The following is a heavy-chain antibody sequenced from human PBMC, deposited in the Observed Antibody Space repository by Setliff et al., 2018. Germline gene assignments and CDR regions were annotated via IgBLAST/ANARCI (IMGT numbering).Heavy chain of an antibody. CDR1: GGSFSGYY. CDR2: IYTSGST. J-gene: IGHJ3*02. Sequence: SETLSLTCTVYGGSFSGYYWGWIRQPPGKGLEWIGRIYTSGSTNYNPSLKSRVTISVDTSKNQFSLKLSPVTAADTAVYYCARDTYTIFGVVHSEAHAFDIWGQGTMVTVSS. CDR3: ARDTYTIFGVVHSEAHAFDI. V-gene: IGHV4-4*08. D-gene: IGHD3-3*01.